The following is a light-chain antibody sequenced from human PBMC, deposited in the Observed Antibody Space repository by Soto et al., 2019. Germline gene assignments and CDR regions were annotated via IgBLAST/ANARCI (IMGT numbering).Light chain of an antibody. J-gene: IGKJ5*01. CDR3: QQYNTYSVT. CDR1: QNIVNW. CDR2: GAS. Sequence: DIQMTQSPSTLSPSVGDRVTITCRASQNIVNWLAWYQQKPGKAPKILIYGASTLERGVPSRFSGSGSGTEFTLTITNLQPDDFATYYCQQYNTYSVTFGQGTRREIK. V-gene: IGKV1-5*01.